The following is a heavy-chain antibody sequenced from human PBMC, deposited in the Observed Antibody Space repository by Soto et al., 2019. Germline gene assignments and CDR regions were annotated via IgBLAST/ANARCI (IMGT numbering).Heavy chain of an antibody. D-gene: IGHD3-10*01. Sequence: PSDTLSVTCTVSGGSISRSSSYWGWIRQAPGKGLEWIGNVYYSGSTYSNPSLKSRVTISADTSKNQFSLKLSSVTAADTAVYYCARQSEYYYASGRAAPLYGMDVWGQGTTVTVSS. V-gene: IGHV4-39*01. CDR3: ARQSEYYYASGRAAPLYGMDV. J-gene: IGHJ6*02. CDR1: GGSISRSSSY. CDR2: VYYSGST.